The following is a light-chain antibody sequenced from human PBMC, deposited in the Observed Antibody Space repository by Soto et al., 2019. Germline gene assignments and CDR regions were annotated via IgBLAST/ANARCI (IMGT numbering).Light chain of an antibody. CDR3: AAWDDSLSGNVV. Sequence: QSVLTQPPSASGTPGQRVTISWSGSSSNIGSNYVYWYQQLPGTAPKLLIYRNNQRPSGVPDRFSGSKSGTSASLAISGLRSEDEADYYCAAWDDSLSGNVVFGGGTKVTVL. CDR1: SSNIGSNY. V-gene: IGLV1-47*01. CDR2: RNN. J-gene: IGLJ2*01.